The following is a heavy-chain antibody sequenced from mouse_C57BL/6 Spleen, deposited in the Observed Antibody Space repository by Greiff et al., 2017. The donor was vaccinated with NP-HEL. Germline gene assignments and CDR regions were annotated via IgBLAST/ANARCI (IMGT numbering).Heavy chain of an antibody. J-gene: IGHJ4*01. CDR2: INPSTGGT. Sequence: EVKLQQSGPELVKPGASVKISCKASGYSFTGYYMNWVKQSPEKSLEWIGEINPSTGGTTYNQKFKAKATLTVDKSSSTAYMQLKSLTSEDSAVYYCARKGVDRVTTRAMDYWGQGTSVTVSS. V-gene: IGHV1-42*01. D-gene: IGHD2-2*01. CDR1: GYSFTGYY. CDR3: ARKGVDRVTTRAMDY.